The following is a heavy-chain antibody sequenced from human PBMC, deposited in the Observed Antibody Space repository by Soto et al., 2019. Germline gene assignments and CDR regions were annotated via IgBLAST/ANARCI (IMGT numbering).Heavy chain of an antibody. Sequence: QVQLVQSGAEVKKPGSSVKVSCEASGGTFSSDALNWVRQAPGQGLEWMGGIIPMFGTATYAQKFQGKITIIADESTNTGYMGLSSLRSEDTAVYYCARGRFPSSGWFRLLDHWGQGTLVTVSS. CDR1: GGTFSSDA. CDR2: IIPMFGTA. V-gene: IGHV1-69*12. D-gene: IGHD6-19*01. CDR3: ARGRFPSSGWFRLLDH. J-gene: IGHJ4*02.